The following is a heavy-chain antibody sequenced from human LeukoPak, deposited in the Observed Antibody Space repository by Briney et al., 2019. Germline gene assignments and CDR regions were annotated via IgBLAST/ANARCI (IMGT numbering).Heavy chain of an antibody. CDR3: AKDVVGAEGSFEM. V-gene: IGHV3-53*01. CDR2: IYRDGST. CDR1: GFIFSNNY. J-gene: IGHJ3*02. Sequence: GGSLRLSCAASGFIFSNNYMNWVRQAPGKGLEWVSIIYRDGSTYYSDSVQGRFTVSRDNSQNTLYLQMHSLRTEDTAIYYCAKDVVGAEGSFEMWGQGTMFTVSS. D-gene: IGHD1-26*01.